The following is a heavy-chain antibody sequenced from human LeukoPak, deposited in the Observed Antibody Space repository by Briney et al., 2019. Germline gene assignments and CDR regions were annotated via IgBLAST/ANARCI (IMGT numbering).Heavy chain of an antibody. CDR1: GFTFRRYW. CDR2: INSDGSST. V-gene: IGHV3-74*01. D-gene: IGHD4-17*01. J-gene: IGHJ4*02. Sequence: GGSLRLSCAASGFTFRRYWMHWVRQVPGKGLVWVSRINSDGSSTSYADSVKGRFTISRDNAKNTLYVQMNSLRAEDTAVYYCARAGDYGDYFDYWGQGTLVTVSS. CDR3: ARAGDYGDYFDY.